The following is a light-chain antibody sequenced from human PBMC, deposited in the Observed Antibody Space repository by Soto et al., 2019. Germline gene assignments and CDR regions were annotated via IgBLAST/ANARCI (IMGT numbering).Light chain of an antibody. CDR1: SSNIGAGYD. CDR2: GNS. CDR3: QSYDSSLSGSV. Sequence: QSVLTQPPSVSGAPGQRVTISCTGSSSNIGAGYDVHWYQQLPGTAPKLLIYGNSNRPSGVPYRFSGYKSGTSASLAITGLQAEDEADYYCQSYDSSLSGSVFGGGTKLTVL. J-gene: IGLJ3*02. V-gene: IGLV1-40*01.